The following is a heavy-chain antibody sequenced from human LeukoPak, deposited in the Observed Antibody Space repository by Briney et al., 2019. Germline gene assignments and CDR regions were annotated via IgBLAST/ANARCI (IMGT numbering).Heavy chain of an antibody. CDR3: ARRFRYSGTYPPTFDI. D-gene: IGHD1-26*01. Sequence: SETLSLTCTVSGASIRSYYWSWIRQPPGKGLEWIGYIYYSGGTNYNPSLKSRVTISVDTFKNQFSLKLRSVTAADTAVYFCARRFRYSGTYPPTFDIWGQGAMVTVSS. CDR1: GASIRSYY. CDR2: IYYSGGT. V-gene: IGHV4-59*01. J-gene: IGHJ3*02.